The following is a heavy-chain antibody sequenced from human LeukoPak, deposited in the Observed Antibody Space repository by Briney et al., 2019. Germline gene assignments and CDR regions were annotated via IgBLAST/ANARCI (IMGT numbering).Heavy chain of an antibody. D-gene: IGHD2-2*01. V-gene: IGHV4-31*03. J-gene: IGHJ3*02. CDR2: KYYSGSA. Sequence: SETLSLTCNVSGVSVNDGRYYWTWIRQHPGKGLEWIGYKYYSGSAKYNPSLKSRLTISIDTSKNQFSLHLSSVTAADTATYYCATPYCSSISCLDVFNMWGQGTRVTVSS. CDR3: ATPYCSSISCLDVFNM. CDR1: GVSVNDGRYY.